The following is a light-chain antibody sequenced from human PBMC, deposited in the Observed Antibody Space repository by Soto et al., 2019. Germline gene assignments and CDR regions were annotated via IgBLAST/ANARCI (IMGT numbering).Light chain of an antibody. CDR1: HSVLYTSNNKNY. CDR2: WAS. CDR3: QEYYDPPWT. J-gene: IGKJ1*01. V-gene: IGKV4-1*01. Sequence: DIVMTQSPDSLAVTLGERATIHCKSSHSVLYTSNNKNYLAWYQQGTGQPPKLLIYWASNRACGVPERFSGNGSGTDFTLTISSMQAEDVAVYYCQEYYDPPWTFGPGTKVEIK.